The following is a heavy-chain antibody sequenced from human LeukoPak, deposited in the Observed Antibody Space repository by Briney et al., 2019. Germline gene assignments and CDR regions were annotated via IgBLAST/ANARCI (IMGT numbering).Heavy chain of an antibody. CDR2: LSRSSFTA. D-gene: IGHD2-21*02. CDR3: ARDLSVTGLYIDAFDL. V-gene: IGHV3-48*04. J-gene: IGHJ3*01. CDR1: GFNFSNYS. Sequence: AGGSLRLSCVASGFNFSNYSMNSVRQTPGKGPERVSCLSRSSFTAYYGDSVKGRFTISRDNDKNLLYLQMTSLRVEYMAVYYCARDLSVTGLYIDAFDLWGQGTMVTV.